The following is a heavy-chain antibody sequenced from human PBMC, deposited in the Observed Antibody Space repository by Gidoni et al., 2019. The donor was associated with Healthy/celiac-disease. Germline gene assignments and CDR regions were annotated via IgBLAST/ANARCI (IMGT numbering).Heavy chain of an antibody. CDR3: ARGPYDYVWGSYRLSFFDY. CDR2: INHSGST. D-gene: IGHD3-16*02. CDR1: GGSFSGYY. J-gene: IGHJ4*02. Sequence: QVQLQQWGAGLLKPSETLSLTCAVYGGSFSGYYWSWLRQPPGTGLEWIGEINHSGSTNYNPSLKSRVTISVDTSKNQFSLKLSSVTAADTAVYYCARGPYDYVWGSYRLSFFDYWGQGTLVTVSS. V-gene: IGHV4-34*01.